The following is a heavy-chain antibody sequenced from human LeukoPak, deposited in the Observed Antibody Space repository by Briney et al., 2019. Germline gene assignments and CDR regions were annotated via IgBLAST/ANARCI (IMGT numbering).Heavy chain of an antibody. V-gene: IGHV5-51*01. CDR2: LYPGDSDT. CDR3: SRHARGGTPWFDP. CDR1: GYSFKSYW. Sequence: GESLKISRCGSGYSFKSYWIGWVRQMSRKGLAWMGILYPGDSDTIYSRSFQGPVPISDDKCISTADLQWSSLKASDTAMDYCSRHARGGTPWFDPWGQGTLVSVSS. D-gene: IGHD2-15*01. J-gene: IGHJ5*02.